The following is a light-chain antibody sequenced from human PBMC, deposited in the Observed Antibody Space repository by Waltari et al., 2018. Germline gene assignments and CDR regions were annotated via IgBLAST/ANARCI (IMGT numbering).Light chain of an antibody. J-gene: IGLJ2*01. CDR3: NSRDSSGNLG. V-gene: IGLV3-19*01. CDR2: GKN. Sequence: SSELTQHTAVAVALGQTVRITCQGDSLRSYYASWYQQKPGQAPVLVIYGKNNRPSGVPDRFSGSSSGNTASLTITGAQAEDEADYYCNSRDSSGNLGFGGGTKLSVL. CDR1: SLRSYY.